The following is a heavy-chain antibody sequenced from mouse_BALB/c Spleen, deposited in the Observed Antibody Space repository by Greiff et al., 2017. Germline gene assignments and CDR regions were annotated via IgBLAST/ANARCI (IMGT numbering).Heavy chain of an antibody. Sequence: EVKLVESGGGLVKPGGSLKLSCAASGFTFRSYAMSWVRQTPEKRLEWVASISSGGSTYYPDSVKGRFTISRDNARNILYLQMSSLRSEDTAMYYCARNYGYIDYWGQGTTLTVSS. CDR2: ISSGGST. V-gene: IGHV5-6-5*01. J-gene: IGHJ2*01. CDR3: ARNYGYIDY. CDR1: GFTFRSYA. D-gene: IGHD1-1*01.